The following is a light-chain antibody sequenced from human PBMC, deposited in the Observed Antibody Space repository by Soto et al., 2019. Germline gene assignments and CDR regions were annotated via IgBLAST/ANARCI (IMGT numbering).Light chain of an antibody. J-gene: IGLJ1*01. CDR3: SSYISTSTLNV. Sequence: QSALTQPASVSGSPGHSITISCSGTSSDGGGYNYVSWYQQHPGKAPKLMIYDVSNRPSGVSNRFSGSKSGNTASLTISGLPAEDEADYYCSSYISTSTLNVFGTGTKLTVL. CDR2: DVS. V-gene: IGLV2-14*03. CDR1: SSDGGGYNY.